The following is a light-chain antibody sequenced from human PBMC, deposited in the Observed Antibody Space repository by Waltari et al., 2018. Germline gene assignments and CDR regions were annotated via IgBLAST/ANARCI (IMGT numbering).Light chain of an antibody. J-gene: IGLJ2*01. CDR1: SLRSDY. CDR3: NSRDSSGNHLV. V-gene: IGLV3-19*01. Sequence: SSELTQDPAVSVALGQTVRITCQGDSLRSDYASWYQQKPGQAPVLVIYGKNNRPSGIPERFSGSSSGNTASLTITGAQAEDEADYYCNSRDSSGNHLVFGGGTKLTVL. CDR2: GKN.